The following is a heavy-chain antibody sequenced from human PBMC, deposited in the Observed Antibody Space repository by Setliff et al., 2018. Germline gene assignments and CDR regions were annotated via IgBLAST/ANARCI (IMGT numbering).Heavy chain of an antibody. V-gene: IGHV3-7*04. CDR3: GRAGKPYAIDI. CDR1: GFTFGIYW. CDR2: IKGDGSEK. J-gene: IGHJ3*02. Sequence: HPGGSLRLSCSVSGFTFGIYWMSWVRQAPGKGLEWVANIKGDGSEKYYVDSVKGRFAVSRDNAKNSLFLQMDSLTVEDTAVYYCGRAGKPYAIDIWGQGTMVTVSS.